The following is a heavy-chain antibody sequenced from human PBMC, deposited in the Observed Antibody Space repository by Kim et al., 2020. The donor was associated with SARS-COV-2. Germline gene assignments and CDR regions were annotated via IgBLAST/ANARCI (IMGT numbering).Heavy chain of an antibody. Sequence: GGSLRLSCAASGFTFGDYDMSWFRQAPGKGLEWVGFIRSKAYGGTTEYAASVKGRFTISRDDSKSIAYLQMNSLKTEDTAVYYCTRDGIVGATTHYYYYYGMDVWGQGTTVTVSS. D-gene: IGHD1-26*01. V-gene: IGHV3-49*03. J-gene: IGHJ6*02. CDR1: GFTFGDYD. CDR3: TRDGIVGATTHYYYYYGMDV. CDR2: IRSKAYGGTT.